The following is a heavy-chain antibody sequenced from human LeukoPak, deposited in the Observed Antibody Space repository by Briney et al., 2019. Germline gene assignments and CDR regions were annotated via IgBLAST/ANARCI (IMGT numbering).Heavy chain of an antibody. Sequence: PGGSLRLSCATSGFTFDDYTMHWVRLAPGRGLEWASGIGWNSADMDYADSVKGRFTISRDNSKNSLYLQMDSLRPEDTALYYCAKVAGNTGYANHFDFWGQGTLVTVSS. J-gene: IGHJ4*02. CDR1: GFTFDDYT. CDR2: IGWNSADM. CDR3: AKVAGNTGYANHFDF. D-gene: IGHD5-12*01. V-gene: IGHV3-9*01.